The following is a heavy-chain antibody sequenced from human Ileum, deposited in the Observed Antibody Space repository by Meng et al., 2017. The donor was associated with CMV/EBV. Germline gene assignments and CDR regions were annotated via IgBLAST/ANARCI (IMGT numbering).Heavy chain of an antibody. CDR2: SNHSGSS. Sequence: GGAFTAYYRNWNRQRQGKVLECRGESNHSGSSNYNPSLRSRVTISVDTSKKQFSLKLTSVTAADTAMYYCTRGRRMYSSSWLPFDYWGQGTLVTVSS. CDR3: TRGRRMYSSSWLPFDY. J-gene: IGHJ4*02. CDR1: GGAFTAYY. V-gene: IGHV4-34*01. D-gene: IGHD6-13*01.